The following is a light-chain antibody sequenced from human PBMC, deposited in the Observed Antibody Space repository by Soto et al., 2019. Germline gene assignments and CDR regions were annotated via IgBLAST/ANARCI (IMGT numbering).Light chain of an antibody. Sequence: EIVLTQSPGTLSLSPGEIDTLSCRASQSLTSSYLAWYQQKPGQAPRLLIYGASSRATGIPDSFSGCGSGTDFTLTTNRLEPEDFPVYYCHQYDSSPPSYTFGQGNKLEIK. J-gene: IGKJ2*01. V-gene: IGKV3-20*01. CDR3: HQYDSSPPSYT. CDR2: GAS. CDR1: QSLTSSY.